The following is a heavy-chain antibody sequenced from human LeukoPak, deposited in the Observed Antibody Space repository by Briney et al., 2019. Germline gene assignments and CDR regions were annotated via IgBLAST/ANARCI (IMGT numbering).Heavy chain of an antibody. V-gene: IGHV1-46*01. CDR2: INPSGGST. J-gene: IGHJ6*04. CDR3: AREAIAAADHYGMDV. Sequence: ASVKVSCKASGYTFTSYYMHWVRQAPGQGLEWMGIINPSGGSTSYAQKFQGRVTMTRDTSTSTVYMELSSLRSEDTAVYYCAREAIAAADHYGMDVWGKGTTVTVSS. CDR1: GYTFTSYY. D-gene: IGHD6-13*01.